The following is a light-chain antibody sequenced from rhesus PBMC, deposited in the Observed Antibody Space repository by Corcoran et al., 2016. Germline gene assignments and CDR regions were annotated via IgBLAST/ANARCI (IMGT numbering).Light chain of an antibody. Sequence: DIQMTPSPSSLSASVGDKVTITCRASQGISNALAWYQQKPGKAPKLLIYAASPLQSGVPSRFSGSGSGTEFNLTISSLQPEEFAVYYCQQRNSYPLTFGGGTKVEIK. CDR2: AAS. J-gene: IGKJ4*01. CDR3: QQRNSYPLT. V-gene: IGKV1-33*01. CDR1: QGISNA.